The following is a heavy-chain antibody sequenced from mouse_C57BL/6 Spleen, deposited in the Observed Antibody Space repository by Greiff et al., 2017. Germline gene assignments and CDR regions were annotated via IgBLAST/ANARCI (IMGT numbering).Heavy chain of an antibody. CDR3: ASDYGSRGIAY. D-gene: IGHD1-1*01. J-gene: IGHJ3*01. CDR2: IWSGGST. Sequence: QVQLQQSGPGLVQPSQSLSITCTVSGFSLTSYGVHWVRQSPGKGLEWLGVIWSGGSTDYNAAFISRLSISKDNSKSQVFFKMNSLQADDTARYYLASDYGSRGIAYWGQGTLVTVSA. CDR1: GFSLTSYG. V-gene: IGHV2-2*01.